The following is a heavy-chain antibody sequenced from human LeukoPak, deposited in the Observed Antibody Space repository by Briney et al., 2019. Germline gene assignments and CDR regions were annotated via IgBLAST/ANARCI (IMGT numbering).Heavy chain of an antibody. V-gene: IGHV3-64*01. D-gene: IGHD3-10*01. Sequence: GGSLRLSCAASGFTFSSYAMHWVRQAPGKGLEYVSAISSNGGSTYYANSVKGRFTISRDNSKNTLYLQMGSLRAEDMAVYYCARRAGHYYYYMDVWGKGTTVTISS. J-gene: IGHJ6*03. CDR2: ISSNGGST. CDR3: ARRAGHYYYYMDV. CDR1: GFTFSSYA.